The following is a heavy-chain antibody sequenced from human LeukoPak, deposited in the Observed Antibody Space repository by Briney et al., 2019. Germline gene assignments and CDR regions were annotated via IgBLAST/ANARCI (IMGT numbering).Heavy chain of an antibody. CDR3: ARDQLGSAAYYYDSSGQGAFVY. Sequence: GSSVKVSCKASGGTFSSYAISWVRQAPGQGLEWMGRIIPILGIANYAQKFQGRVTITADKSTSTAYMELSSLRSDDTAVYYCARDQLGSAAYYYDSSGQGAFVYWGQGTLVTVSS. CDR1: GGTFSSYA. V-gene: IGHV1-69*04. J-gene: IGHJ4*02. D-gene: IGHD3-22*01. CDR2: IIPILGIA.